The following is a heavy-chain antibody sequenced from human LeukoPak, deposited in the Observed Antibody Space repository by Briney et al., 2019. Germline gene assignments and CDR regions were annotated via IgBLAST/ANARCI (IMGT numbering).Heavy chain of an antibody. V-gene: IGHV4-39*07. J-gene: IGHJ5*02. CDR1: GGSISSSSYY. Sequence: SETLSLTCTVSGGSISSSSYYWGWIRQPPGKGLEWIGSIYYSGSTYYNPSLKSRVTISVDTSKNQFSLKLSSVTAADTAVYYCARGKKPRGYSYGTGGPGSPNWFDPWGQGTLVTVSS. D-gene: IGHD5-18*01. CDR3: ARGKKPRGYSYGTGGPGSPNWFDP. CDR2: IYYSGST.